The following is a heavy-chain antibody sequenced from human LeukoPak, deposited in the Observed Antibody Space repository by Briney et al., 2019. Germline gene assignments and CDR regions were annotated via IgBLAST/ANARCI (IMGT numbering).Heavy chain of an antibody. D-gene: IGHD4-17*01. Sequence: SETLSLTCAVSGVSFDDYYWAWVRQTPGKGLEWIGEINHSGYTNDSPSLKSRATLSVDTSRKQFSLRLRSVTVADAGIYYCTRMTTGHDYWGQGTLATVSS. CDR2: INHSGYT. CDR3: TRMTTGHDY. J-gene: IGHJ4*02. V-gene: IGHV4-34*04. CDR1: GVSFDDYY.